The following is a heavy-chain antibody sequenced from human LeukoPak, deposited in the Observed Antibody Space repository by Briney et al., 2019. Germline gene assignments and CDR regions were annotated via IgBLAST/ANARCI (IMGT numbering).Heavy chain of an antibody. J-gene: IGHJ4*02. CDR1: GYTFTGYY. CDR2: INPNSGGT. Sequence: GASVKVSCKASGYTFTGYYMHWVRQAPGRGLEWMGRINPNSGGTNYAQKFQGRVTVTRDTSISTAYMELSRLRSDDTAVYYCAREHSSGWQPFDYWGQGTLVTVSS. D-gene: IGHD6-19*01. V-gene: IGHV1-2*06. CDR3: AREHSSGWQPFDY.